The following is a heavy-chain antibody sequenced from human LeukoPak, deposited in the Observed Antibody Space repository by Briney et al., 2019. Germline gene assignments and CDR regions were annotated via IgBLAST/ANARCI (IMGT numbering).Heavy chain of an antibody. CDR3: ARDYDFWSGPPKYYYYGMDV. CDR1: GYTFTRYG. Sequence: ASVTVSCKASGYTFTRYGMSWVGQAPGQGSEGMGWISAYNGNTNYAQNLQGRVTMPTDTSTSTAYMELRSLRSDDTAVYYCARDYDFWSGPPKYYYYGMDVWGQGTTVTVSS. J-gene: IGHJ6*02. CDR2: ISAYNGNT. V-gene: IGHV1-18*01. D-gene: IGHD3-3*01.